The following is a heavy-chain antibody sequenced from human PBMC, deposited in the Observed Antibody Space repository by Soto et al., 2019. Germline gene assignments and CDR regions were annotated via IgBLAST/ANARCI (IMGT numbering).Heavy chain of an antibody. V-gene: IGHV1-69*13. J-gene: IGHJ4*02. CDR3: ARSRRGYSYGNPLDY. Sequence: SVKVSCKASGGTFSSYAISWVRQAPGQGLEWMGGIIPIFGTANYAQKFQGRVTITADESTSTAYMELSSLRSEDTAVYYCARSRRGYSYGNPLDYWGQGTLVTVSS. D-gene: IGHD5-18*01. CDR2: IIPIFGTA. CDR1: GGTFSSYA.